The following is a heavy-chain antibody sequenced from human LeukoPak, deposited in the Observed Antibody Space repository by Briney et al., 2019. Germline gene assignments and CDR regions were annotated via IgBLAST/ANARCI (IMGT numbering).Heavy chain of an antibody. CDR1: GGTFSSYA. V-gene: IGHV1-69*05. J-gene: IGHJ5*02. CDR2: IIPIFGTA. Sequence: GSSVKVSCKASGGTFSSYAISWVRQAPGQGLEWMGRIIPIFGTANYAQKFQGRVTITTDESTSTAYMELSSLRSEDTAVYCCARANQLLFKWFDPWGQGTLVTVSS. CDR3: ARANQLLFKWFDP. D-gene: IGHD2-2*01.